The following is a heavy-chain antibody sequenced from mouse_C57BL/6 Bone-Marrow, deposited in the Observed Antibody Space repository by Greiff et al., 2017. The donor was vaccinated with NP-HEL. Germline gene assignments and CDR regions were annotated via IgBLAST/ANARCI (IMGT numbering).Heavy chain of an antibody. CDR2: FHPYNDDT. D-gene: IGHD1-1*01. J-gene: IGHJ2*01. CDR1: GYTFTTYP. V-gene: IGHV1-47*01. CDR3: ARRLNYYGSSYGY. Sequence: VMLVESGAELVKPGASVKMSCKASGYTFTTYPIEWMKQNHGKSLEWIGNFHPYNDDTKYNEKFKGKATLTVEKSSSTVYLELSRLTSDDSAVYYCARRLNYYGSSYGYWGQGTTLTVSS.